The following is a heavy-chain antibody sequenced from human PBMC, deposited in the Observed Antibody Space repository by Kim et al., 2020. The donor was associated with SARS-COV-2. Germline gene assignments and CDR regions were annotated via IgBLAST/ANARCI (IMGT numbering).Heavy chain of an antibody. CDR2: IYYSGGT. J-gene: IGHJ4*02. CDR1: GGSINNDDYY. D-gene: IGHD3-9*01. V-gene: IGHV4-30-4*01. CDR3: ARGRLLRYFDWLPTLDY. Sequence: SETLSLTCTVSGGSINNDDYYWTWIRQPPGKGLEWMGYIYYSGGTYYNPSLKSRLTMSVDASENQFSLRLSSVTAADTAVYYCARGRLLRYFDWLPTLDYWGQGTLVTVSS.